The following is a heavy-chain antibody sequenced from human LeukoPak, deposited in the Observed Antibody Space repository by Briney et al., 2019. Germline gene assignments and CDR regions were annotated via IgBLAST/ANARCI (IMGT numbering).Heavy chain of an antibody. Sequence: GGSLRLSCAASGFTVSSSYISWVRQAPGKGLEWVSVIYNGGSTNYADSVKGRFTISRDNSKNTLHLQMNSLRAEDTAVYYCARASQWLAFGYWGQGTLVTVSP. D-gene: IGHD6-19*01. CDR3: ARASQWLAFGY. CDR2: IYNGGST. J-gene: IGHJ4*02. CDR1: GFTVSSSY. V-gene: IGHV3-66*01.